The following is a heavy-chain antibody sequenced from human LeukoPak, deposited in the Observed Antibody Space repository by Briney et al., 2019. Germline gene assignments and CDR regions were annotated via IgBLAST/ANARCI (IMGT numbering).Heavy chain of an antibody. CDR2: INPNSGGT. V-gene: IGHV1-2*02. J-gene: IGHJ4*02. D-gene: IGHD3-10*01. CDR1: GYTFTGYY. CDR3: ARAGPMVRGDPFDY. Sequence: ASVKVSCKASGYTFTGYYMHWVRQAPGQGLEWMGWINPNSGGTNYAQKFQGRVTMTRDTSISTAYMELSRLRSDDTAVYYCARAGPMVRGDPFDYWGQGTLVNVSS.